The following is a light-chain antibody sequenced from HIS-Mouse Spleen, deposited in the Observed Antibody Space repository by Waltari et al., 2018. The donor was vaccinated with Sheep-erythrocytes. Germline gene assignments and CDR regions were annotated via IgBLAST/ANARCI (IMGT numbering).Light chain of an antibody. V-gene: IGLV2-23*01. CDR1: SSNIGSNT. J-gene: IGLJ3*02. CDR3: CSYAGSSTPWV. Sequence: SVLTQPPSASGTPGQRVTISCSGRSSNIGSNTVNWYQQPPGTAPKLRIYEGSKPPSGVSNRFSGSKSGNTASLTISGLQAEDEADYYCCSYAGSSTPWVFGGGTKLTVL. CDR2: EGS.